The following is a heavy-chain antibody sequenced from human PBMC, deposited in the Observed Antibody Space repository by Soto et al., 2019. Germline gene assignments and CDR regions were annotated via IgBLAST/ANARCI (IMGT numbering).Heavy chain of an antibody. D-gene: IGHD6-13*01. CDR1: GFTFSSYA. J-gene: IGHJ5*02. CDR2: ISYDGSNK. Sequence: PGGSLRLSCAASGFTFSSYAMHWVRQAPGKGLEWVAVISYDGSNKYYADSVKGRFTISRDNSKNTLYLQMNSLRAEDTAVYYCAREVAAAFDPWGQGXLVTVYS. V-gene: IGHV3-30-3*01. CDR3: AREVAAAFDP.